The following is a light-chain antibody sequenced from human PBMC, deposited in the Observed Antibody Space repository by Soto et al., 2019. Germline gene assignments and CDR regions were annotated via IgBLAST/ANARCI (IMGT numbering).Light chain of an antibody. CDR2: VVT. J-gene: IGLJ1*01. Sequence: QSALTQPPSASGSPGQSVTISCIGTSSDVGGYNYVSWYQQPPGKAPKLMIYVVTKRPSGVPARFSGSKSGNTASLTISGLQAEDEADYYCCSYAGTYTYVFGTGTKLTVL. CDR1: SSDVGGYNY. V-gene: IGLV2-11*01. CDR3: CSYAGTYTYV.